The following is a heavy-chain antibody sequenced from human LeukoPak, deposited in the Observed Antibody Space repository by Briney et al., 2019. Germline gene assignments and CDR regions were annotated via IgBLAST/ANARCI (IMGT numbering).Heavy chain of an antibody. V-gene: IGHV3-21*01. Sequence: GGSLRLSCAASGFTVSGYYMSWVRQAPGKGLEWVSSITSSSTYTFYADSVKGRFTISRDNAKNSLYLQMNSLRDEDTAIYYCARDPYNGNYGDFYYYYMDVWGKGTTVTISS. CDR3: ARDPYNGNYGDFYYYYMDV. J-gene: IGHJ6*03. CDR1: GFTVSGYY. CDR2: ITSSSTYT. D-gene: IGHD1-26*01.